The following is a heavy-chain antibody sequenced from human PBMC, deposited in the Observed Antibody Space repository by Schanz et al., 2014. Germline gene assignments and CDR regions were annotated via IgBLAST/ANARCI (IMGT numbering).Heavy chain of an antibody. CDR3: ARRGLRVDGVFDY. CDR2: IASGGSHT. D-gene: IGHD4-17*01. J-gene: IGHJ4*02. CDR1: GFTFSDYA. V-gene: IGHV3-23*01. Sequence: DVHLMESGGGLVQPGGSLRLSCAGSGFTFSDYAMSWVRQAPGKGLEWVSTIASGGSHTFYADSVTGRFTISGDNSKNTVYLQMTSLRVEDTAVYYCARRGLRVDGVFDYWGQGTLVTVSS.